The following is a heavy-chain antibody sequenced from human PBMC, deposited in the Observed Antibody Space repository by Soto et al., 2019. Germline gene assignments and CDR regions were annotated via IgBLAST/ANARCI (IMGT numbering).Heavy chain of an antibody. CDR2: ISAYNGNT. J-gene: IGHJ6*02. CDR3: ARAPRIAAAGAKKNYYYGMDV. CDR1: GYTFTNFG. Sequence: AXVKVSCKASGYTFTNFGISWVRQAPGQGLEWMGWISAYNGNTNYAQKFQGRVTMTTDTSTSTAYMEVRSLRSDDTAVYYCARAPRIAAAGAKKNYYYGMDVWGQGTTVTVSS. V-gene: IGHV1-18*01. D-gene: IGHD6-13*01.